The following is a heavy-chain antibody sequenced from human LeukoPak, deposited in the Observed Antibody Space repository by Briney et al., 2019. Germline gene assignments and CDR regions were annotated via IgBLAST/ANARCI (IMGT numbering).Heavy chain of an antibody. J-gene: IGHJ4*02. V-gene: IGHV3-7*01. CDR3: ARDREDFWSGYYVDY. CDR1: GFTFSSYW. CDR2: IKQDGSEK. Sequence: GGSLRLSCAASGFTFSSYWMSWVRQAPGKGLEWVANIKQDGSEKYYVDSVKRRFTISRDNAKNSLYLQMNSLRAEDTAVYYCARDREDFWSGYYVDYWGQGTLVTVSS. D-gene: IGHD3-3*01.